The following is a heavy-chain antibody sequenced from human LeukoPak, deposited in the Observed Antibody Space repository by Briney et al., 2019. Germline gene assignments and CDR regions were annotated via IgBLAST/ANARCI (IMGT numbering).Heavy chain of an antibody. CDR1: GFTFSSYS. D-gene: IGHD3-22*01. V-gene: IGHV3-21*01. Sequence: GGSLRLSCAASGFTFSSYSMNWVRQAPGKGLESVSSISSSSSYIYYADSVKGRFTISRDNAKNSLYLQMNSLRAEDTAVYYCARDIGEDYYDSSGPGGFDPWGQGTLVTVSS. CDR3: ARDIGEDYYDSSGPGGFDP. J-gene: IGHJ5*02. CDR2: ISSSSSYI.